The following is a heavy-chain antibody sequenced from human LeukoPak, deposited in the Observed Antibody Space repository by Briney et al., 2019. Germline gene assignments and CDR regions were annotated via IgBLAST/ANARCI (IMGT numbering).Heavy chain of an antibody. J-gene: IGHJ3*02. CDR2: INTDGSTT. CDR1: GFTFSNYW. V-gene: IGHV3-74*01. Sequence: GGSLRLSCAASGFTFSNYWMHWVRQAPGKGLVWVSRINTDGSTTTYADSVKGRFTISRDNAKNTLYLQMNSLRAEDTAVYYCAKLPGTTRDVFDIWGQGTMVTVSS. D-gene: IGHD1-7*01. CDR3: AKLPGTTRDVFDI.